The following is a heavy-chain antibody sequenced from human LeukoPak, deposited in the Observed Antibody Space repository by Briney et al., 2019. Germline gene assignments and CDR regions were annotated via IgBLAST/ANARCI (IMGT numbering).Heavy chain of an antibody. Sequence: GGSLRLSCAASGFTFSSYSMNWVRQAPGKGLVWVSRINSDGSSTSYADSVKGRFTISRDNAKNTLYLQMNSLRAEDTAVYYCASLDSGSYLNWFDPWGQGTLVTVSS. CDR2: INSDGSST. CDR3: ASLDSGSYLNWFDP. D-gene: IGHD1-26*01. J-gene: IGHJ5*02. CDR1: GFTFSSYS. V-gene: IGHV3-74*01.